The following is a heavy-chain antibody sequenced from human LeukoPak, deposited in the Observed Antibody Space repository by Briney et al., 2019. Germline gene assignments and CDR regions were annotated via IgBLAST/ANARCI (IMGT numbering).Heavy chain of an antibody. CDR2: ISWNSGTI. CDR1: GFTFDNSA. V-gene: IGHV3-9*01. Sequence: PGGSLRLSCAASGFTFDNSAMHWVRHAPGKGMEWVSCISWNSGTIGYADSVKGRFTISRDNAKNSLYLQMNSLRAEDTALYYCAKDTSAPLHYYDSSGYSPFGFDYWGQGTLVTVSS. J-gene: IGHJ4*02. CDR3: AKDTSAPLHYYDSSGYSPFGFDY. D-gene: IGHD3-22*01.